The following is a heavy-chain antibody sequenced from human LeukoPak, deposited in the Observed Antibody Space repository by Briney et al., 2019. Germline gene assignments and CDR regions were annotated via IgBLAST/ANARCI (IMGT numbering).Heavy chain of an antibody. J-gene: IGHJ4*02. CDR1: GFTFSNYV. CDR3: ARDNDWAFHY. Sequence: GGSLRLSCVASGFTFSNYVMSWVRQAPGKGLEWVSYINHNGEMIFYPDFVKGRFTISRDNAKNSLYLQMNSLRDEDTAVYYCARDNDWAFHYWGQGTLVTVSS. V-gene: IGHV3-48*02. CDR2: INHNGEMI. D-gene: IGHD3-9*01.